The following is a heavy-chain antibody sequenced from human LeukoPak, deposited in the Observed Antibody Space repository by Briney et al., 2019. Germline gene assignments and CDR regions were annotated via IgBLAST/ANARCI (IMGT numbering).Heavy chain of an antibody. J-gene: IGHJ4*02. CDR3: AREYSRDGYKKGIDY. CDR1: GCSISSGGYY. D-gene: IGHD5-24*01. CDR2: IYYSGST. V-gene: IGHV4-31*03. Sequence: NTSETLSLTCTVSGCSISSGGYYWSWIRQHPGKGLEWIGYIYYSGSTYYNPSLKSRVTISVDTSKNQFSLKLSSVTAADTAVYYCAREYSRDGYKKGIDYWGQGTLVTVSS.